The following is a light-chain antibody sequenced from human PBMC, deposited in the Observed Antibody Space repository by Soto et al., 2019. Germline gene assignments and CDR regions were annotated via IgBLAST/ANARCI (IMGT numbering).Light chain of an antibody. CDR3: QHYGSSFWT. Sequence: EIVLTQSPGTLSLSPGERATLSCRASQSVSSNYLAWYQQKPGQAPRLLIYGASSRATGIPDRFSGSGSGKDFTLTISRLEPEDFAVYYCQHYGSSFWTFGQGTKVEIK. V-gene: IGKV3-20*01. J-gene: IGKJ1*01. CDR1: QSVSSNY. CDR2: GAS.